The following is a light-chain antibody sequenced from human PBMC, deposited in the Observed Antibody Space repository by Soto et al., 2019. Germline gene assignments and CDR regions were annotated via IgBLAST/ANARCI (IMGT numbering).Light chain of an antibody. CDR1: TSNIGSNT. J-gene: IGLJ1*01. CDR3: AAWDDSLNGYV. V-gene: IGLV1-44*01. CDR2: SNN. Sequence: QSVLTQPPSASGTPGQRVTISCSGSTSNIGSNTVNWYQQLPGTAPKLLIYSNNQRPSGVPDRFSGSKSGTSASPAFSGLQSEDEADYYCAAWDDSLNGYVFGTGTKVTVL.